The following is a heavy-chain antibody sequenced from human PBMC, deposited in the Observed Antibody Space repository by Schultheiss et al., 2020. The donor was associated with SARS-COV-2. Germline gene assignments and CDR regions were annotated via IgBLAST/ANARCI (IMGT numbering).Heavy chain of an antibody. CDR1: GFTFSTYW. CDR2: IKQDGNAK. J-gene: IGHJ4*02. D-gene: IGHD1-26*01. V-gene: IGHV3-7*01. Sequence: GESLKISCEASGFTFSTYWMSWVRQAPGKGLEWVANIKQDGNAKYYVDSVKGRFIISRDNADNSLHLQMNSLRAEDTAVYFCARDPMGVTGSFFDFWGQGTLVTVSS. CDR3: ARDPMGVTGSFFDF.